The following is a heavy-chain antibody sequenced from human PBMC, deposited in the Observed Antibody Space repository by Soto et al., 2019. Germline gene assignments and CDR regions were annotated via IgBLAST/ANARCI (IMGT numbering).Heavy chain of an antibody. D-gene: IGHD2-21*01. V-gene: IGHV4-59*12. CDR1: GDSISSYS. CDR3: ATLPPRIVVTILPIPS. CDR2: IHYNGNT. Sequence: SETLSLTCTVSGDSISSYSWSWIRQPPGKGLEWIGNIHYNGNTKYSPSLKSRVTISLDKSNNQFSLNLKSLTAADTAVYYCATLPPRIVVTILPIPSWGQGTQVTVSS. J-gene: IGHJ4*02.